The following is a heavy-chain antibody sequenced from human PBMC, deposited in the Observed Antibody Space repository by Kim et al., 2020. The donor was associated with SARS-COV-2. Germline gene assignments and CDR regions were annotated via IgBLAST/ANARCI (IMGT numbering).Heavy chain of an antibody. CDR1: GGSISSSSYY. J-gene: IGHJ4*02. CDR2: IYYTGTS. V-gene: IGHV4-39*01. Sequence: SETLSLTCTVSGGSISSSSYYWGWIRQPPGKGLDWIALIYYTGTSFFNPSLKSRVTISVDTSRNQFSLKLSSVIAADTAIYYCATTLGYTSGWFDYWGRG. CDR3: ATTLGYTSGWFDY. D-gene: IGHD6-19*01.